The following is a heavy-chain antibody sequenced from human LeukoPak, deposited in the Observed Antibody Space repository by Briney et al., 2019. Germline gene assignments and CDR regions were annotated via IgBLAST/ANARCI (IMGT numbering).Heavy chain of an antibody. Sequence: GGSLRLSCAASGFTFSSYAMRWVRQAPGKRLEYVSAITNNGDSTYYANSVKGRFIISRDNSKNTLYLQMGSLRAEDMAVYYCARVGDKGAFDYWGQGTLVTVS. CDR3: ARVGDKGAFDY. D-gene: IGHD3-16*01. CDR2: ITNNGDST. J-gene: IGHJ4*02. CDR1: GFTFSSYA. V-gene: IGHV3-64*01.